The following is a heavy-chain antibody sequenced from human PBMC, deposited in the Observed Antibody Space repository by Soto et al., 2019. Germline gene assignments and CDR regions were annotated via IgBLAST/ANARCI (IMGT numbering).Heavy chain of an antibody. J-gene: IGHJ4*02. D-gene: IGHD3-22*01. CDR3: AAITHDSSGYYRLFDY. CDR1: GFTFTSSA. CDR2: IVVGSGNT. V-gene: IGHV1-58*02. Sequence: SVKVSCKASGFTFTSSAMQWVRQARGQRLEWIGWIVVGSGNTNYAQKFQERVTITRDMSTSTAYMELSSLRSEDTAVYYCAAITHDSSGYYRLFDYWGQGTLVTVS.